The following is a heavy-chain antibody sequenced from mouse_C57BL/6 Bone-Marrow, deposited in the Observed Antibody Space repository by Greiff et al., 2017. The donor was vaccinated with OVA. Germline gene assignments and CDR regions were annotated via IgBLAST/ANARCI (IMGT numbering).Heavy chain of an antibody. J-gene: IGHJ3*01. CDR2: ISNGGGST. V-gene: IGHV5-12*01. Sequence: EVKLVESGGGLVQPGGSLKLSCAASGFTFSDYYMYWVRQTPEKRLEWVAYISNGGGSTYYPDTVKGRFTISRDNAKNTLYLQLSRLKSEDTAMYYCARTTLNYYGSSPWFAYWGEGTPVTVSA. CDR3: ARTTLNYYGSSPWFAY. D-gene: IGHD1-1*01. CDR1: GFTFSDYY.